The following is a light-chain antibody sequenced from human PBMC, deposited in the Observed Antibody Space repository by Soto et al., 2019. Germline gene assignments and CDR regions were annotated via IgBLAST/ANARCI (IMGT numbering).Light chain of an antibody. Sequence: EIVMIQSPATLSLSPGERATLSCRASQSVSTYLAWYQQKPGQAPRLLIYDASNRATGIPARFSGTGFGTDFTLTISNLEPEDVAVDYCQQRSSWPPFTFGPGTKVDIK. CDR2: DAS. CDR3: QQRSSWPPFT. V-gene: IGKV3-11*01. J-gene: IGKJ3*01. CDR1: QSVSTY.